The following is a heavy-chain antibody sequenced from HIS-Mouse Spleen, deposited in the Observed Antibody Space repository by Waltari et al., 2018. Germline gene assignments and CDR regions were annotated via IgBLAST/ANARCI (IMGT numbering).Heavy chain of an antibody. CDR1: CGSISSSSYY. J-gene: IGHJ3*02. V-gene: IGHV4-39*07. D-gene: IGHD3-3*01. CDR2: INYSGSD. Sequence: QLQLLESGPGLVKPSETLSLTCTVSCGSISSSSYYWGWVRQPPGKGLAWIGSINYSGSDYSNPSLKRRVPISVDTAKNQFSLKLRSVTAADTAVYYCARAPTGVLEGFDAFDIWGQGTMVTVSS. CDR3: ARAPTGVLEGFDAFDI.